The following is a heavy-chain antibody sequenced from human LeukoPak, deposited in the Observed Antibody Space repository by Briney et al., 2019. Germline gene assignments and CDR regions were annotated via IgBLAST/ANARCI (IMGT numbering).Heavy chain of an antibody. J-gene: IGHJ4*02. CDR3: ATSLWFGELLLDY. D-gene: IGHD3-10*01. CDR2: IKQDGSEK. V-gene: IGHV3-7*03. CDR1: GFSFGSYS. Sequence: PGGSLRLSCAASGFSFGSYSMNWVRLAPGKGLEWVANIKQDGSEKYYVGSVKGRFIISRDNAKNSLYLQMNSLRAEDTAVYYCATSLWFGELLLDYWGQGTLVTVSS.